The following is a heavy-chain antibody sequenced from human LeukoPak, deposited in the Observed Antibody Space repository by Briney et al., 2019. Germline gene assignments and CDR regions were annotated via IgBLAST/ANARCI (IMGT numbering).Heavy chain of an antibody. CDR2: INSDGSSS. CDR3: ASILSCSGGSCNDY. CDR1: GFTFSSYW. D-gene: IGHD2-15*01. J-gene: IGHJ4*02. V-gene: IGHV3-74*01. Sequence: PGGSLRFSCAASGFTFSSYWMHWVRHAPGKGLVWVSRINSDGSSSSYADYVKGRFTISRDNAKNTLYLQMNSLRAEDTAVYYCASILSCSGGSCNDYWGQGTLVTVSS.